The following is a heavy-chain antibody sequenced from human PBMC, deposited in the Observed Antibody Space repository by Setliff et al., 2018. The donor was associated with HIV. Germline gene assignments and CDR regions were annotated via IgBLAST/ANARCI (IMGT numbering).Heavy chain of an antibody. Sequence: PGGSLSLSCAVSGFTFINYDMSWVRQAPGKGLEWVSLISSSGITTDYADSVKGRFTISRDNSKSTLYLQMNSLRAEDTAVYYCAKDPPGDYNGMPGDIWGQGTMVTVSS. CDR3: AKDPPGDYNGMPGDI. J-gene: IGHJ3*02. CDR2: ISSSGITT. V-gene: IGHV3-23*01. CDR1: GFTFINYD. D-gene: IGHD1-1*01.